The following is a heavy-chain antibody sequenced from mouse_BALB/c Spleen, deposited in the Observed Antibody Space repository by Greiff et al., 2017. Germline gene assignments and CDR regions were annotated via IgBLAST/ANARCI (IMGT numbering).Heavy chain of an antibody. CDR3: ARAGGNYRYYFDY. CDR2: INSNGGST. D-gene: IGHD2-1*01. J-gene: IGHJ2*01. Sequence: EVKVEESGGGLVQPGGSLKLSCAASGFTFSSYGMSWVRQTPDKRLELVATINSNGGSTYYPDSVKGRFTISRDNAKNTLYLQMSSLKSEDTAMYYCARAGGNYRYYFDYWGQGTTLTVSS. V-gene: IGHV5-6-3*01. CDR1: GFTFSSYG.